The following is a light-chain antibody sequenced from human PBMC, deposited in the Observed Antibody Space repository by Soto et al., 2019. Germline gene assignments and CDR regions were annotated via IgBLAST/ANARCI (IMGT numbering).Light chain of an antibody. CDR1: QSVRSSY. J-gene: IGKJ1*01. V-gene: IGKV3-20*01. Sequence: EIVLTLSQDTLSLSPGEGATLSCRASQSVRSSYLAWYQQTPGQTPRLLIYAASSRATGIPDRFSGSGSGTDFSLTISRLEAEDFAVDYCQQYGISPRTFGQGTKGDIK. CDR3: QQYGISPRT. CDR2: AAS.